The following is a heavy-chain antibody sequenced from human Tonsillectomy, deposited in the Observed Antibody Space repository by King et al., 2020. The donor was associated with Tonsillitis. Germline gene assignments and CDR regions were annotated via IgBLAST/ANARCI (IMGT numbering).Heavy chain of an antibody. V-gene: IGHV1-2*02. Sequence: HVQLVESGAEVKKPGASVKVSCKASGYTFTGYYMHWVRQAPGQGLEWMGWINPNSGGTNYAQKVQGRVTMTRDTSISTAYMELSRLRSDDTAVYYCAREPRGLYRVSFDIWGQGTRVTVSS. J-gene: IGHJ3*02. D-gene: IGHD6-19*01. CDR2: INPNSGGT. CDR1: GYTFTGYY. CDR3: AREPRGLYRVSFDI.